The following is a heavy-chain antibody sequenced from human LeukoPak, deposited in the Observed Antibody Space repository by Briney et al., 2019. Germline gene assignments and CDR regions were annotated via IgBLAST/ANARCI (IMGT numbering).Heavy chain of an antibody. Sequence: PWETLSLTCTVSGGSISSGGYYWTWIRQHPGKGLEWIGYIYYSGSTYYNPSLKSRVTISVDTSKNQFSLRLSSVTAADTAVYYCALGYCGGGSCYAREYFQHWGQGTLVTVSS. CDR3: ALGYCGGGSCYAREYFQH. J-gene: IGHJ1*01. D-gene: IGHD2-15*01. CDR2: IYYSGST. CDR1: GGSISSGGYY. V-gene: IGHV4-31*03.